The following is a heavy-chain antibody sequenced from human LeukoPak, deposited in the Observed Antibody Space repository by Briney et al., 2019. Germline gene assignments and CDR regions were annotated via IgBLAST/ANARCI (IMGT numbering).Heavy chain of an antibody. V-gene: IGHV3-23*01. CDR2: ISGSGGST. CDR3: AKDLKGVVVPAAISFYYYYGMDV. D-gene: IGHD2-2*02. J-gene: IGHJ6*02. Sequence: SGGSLRLSCAASGFTFSSYAMSWVRQAPGKGLEWVSAISGSGGSTYYADSVKGRFTISRDNSKNTLYLQMNSLRAEDTAVYYCAKDLKGVVVPAAISFYYYYGMDVWGQGTTVTVSS. CDR1: GFTFSSYA.